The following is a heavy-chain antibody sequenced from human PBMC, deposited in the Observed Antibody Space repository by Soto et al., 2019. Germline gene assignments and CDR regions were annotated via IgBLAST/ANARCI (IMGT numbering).Heavy chain of an antibody. CDR1: GFAFDSYW. CDR2: IDYDGTTT. J-gene: IGHJ4*02. V-gene: IGHV3-74*01. Sequence: EVHLVESGGGLVQPGGSLRLSCAASGFAFDSYWMHWVRQVPGESPVWVSRIDYDGTTTTYVDSVKGRFTISRDNAKNTLYLQMNSLRAEDTAVYYCTRGPRPSSAGTGAYWGQGTLVTVSS. CDR3: TRGPRPSSAGTGAY. D-gene: IGHD6-13*01.